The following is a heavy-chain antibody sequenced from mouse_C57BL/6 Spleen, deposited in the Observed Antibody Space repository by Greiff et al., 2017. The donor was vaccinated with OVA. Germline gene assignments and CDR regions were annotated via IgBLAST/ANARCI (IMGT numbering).Heavy chain of an antibody. CDR1: GFTFSDYG. CDR3: ARYYYGKGYFDV. J-gene: IGHJ1*03. D-gene: IGHD1-1*01. CDR2: ISSGSSTI. Sequence: EVHLVESGGGLVKPGGSLKLSCAASGFTFSDYGMHWVRQAPEQGLEWVAYISSGSSTIYYADTVKGRFTISRDNATNTLFLQLTSLRSEDTAMYYCARYYYGKGYFDVWGTGTTVTVSS. V-gene: IGHV5-17*01.